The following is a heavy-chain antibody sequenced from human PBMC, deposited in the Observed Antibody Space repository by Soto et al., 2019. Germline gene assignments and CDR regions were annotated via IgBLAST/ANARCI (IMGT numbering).Heavy chain of an antibody. CDR2: ISSSSSYI. CDR1: GFTFSSYS. D-gene: IGHD5-12*01. CDR3: ARDRDSGYGSYNYYGMDV. Sequence: GGSLRLSCAASGFTFSSYSMNWVRQAPGKGLEWVSSISSSSSYIYYADSVKGRFTISRDNAKNSLYLQMNSLRDEDTAVYYCARDRDSGYGSYNYYGMDVWGQGTTVTVSS. J-gene: IGHJ6*02. V-gene: IGHV3-21*01.